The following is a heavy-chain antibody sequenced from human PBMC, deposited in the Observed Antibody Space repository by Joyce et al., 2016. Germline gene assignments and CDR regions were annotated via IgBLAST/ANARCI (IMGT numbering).Heavy chain of an antibody. D-gene: IGHD6-13*01. CDR3: VRGLADSSNRYAGTNWFDP. J-gene: IGHJ5*02. Sequence: EVQLVESGGGLVQPGGSLRLSCAASGFTFSNYRMNWVRQDPGKGLEWVSYITRSSTTKYYADSVQGRFTISRDKDKNSLYLQMNSLRAEDTAVYYCVRGLADSSNRYAGTNWFDPWGQGTLVTVSS. V-gene: IGHV3-48*01. CDR1: GFTFSNYR. CDR2: ITRSSTTK.